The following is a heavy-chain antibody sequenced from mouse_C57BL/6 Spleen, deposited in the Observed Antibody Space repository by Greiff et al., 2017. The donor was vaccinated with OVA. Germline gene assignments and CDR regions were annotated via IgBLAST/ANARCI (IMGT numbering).Heavy chain of an antibody. Sequence: VQLQQSGAELVRPGTSVKLSCKASGYTFTSYWMHWVKQRPGQGLEWIGVIDPSDSYTNYNQKFKGKATLTVDTSSSTAYMQLSSLTSEDSAVYYCARGATVVAKDYAMDYWGQGTSVTVSS. D-gene: IGHD1-1*01. V-gene: IGHV1-59*01. CDR3: ARGATVVAKDYAMDY. CDR2: IDPSDSYT. CDR1: GYTFTSYW. J-gene: IGHJ4*01.